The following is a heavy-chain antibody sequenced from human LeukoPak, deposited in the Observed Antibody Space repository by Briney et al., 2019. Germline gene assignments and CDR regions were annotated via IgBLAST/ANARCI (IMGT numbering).Heavy chain of an antibody. CDR3: ARDRQYRLFDFDF. Sequence: GGSLRLSCAASGFTVSSNYMSWVRQAPGKGLEWVSSISSSSSYIYYADSVKGRFTISRDNAKNSLYLQMNSLGAEDTAVYYCARDRQYRLFDFDFWGQGTMVTVSS. CDR1: GFTVSSNY. CDR2: ISSSSSYI. J-gene: IGHJ3*01. V-gene: IGHV3-21*04. D-gene: IGHD5-18*01.